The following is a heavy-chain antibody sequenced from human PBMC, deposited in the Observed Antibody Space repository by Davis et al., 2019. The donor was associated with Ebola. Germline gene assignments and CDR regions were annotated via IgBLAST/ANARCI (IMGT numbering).Heavy chain of an antibody. V-gene: IGHV1-2*02. D-gene: IGHD2-15*01. J-gene: IGHJ6*02. CDR2: INPNSGGT. Sequence: ASVKVSCKASGYTFTSYYMHWVRQAPGQGLEWMGWINPNSGGTNYAQKFQGRVTMTRDTSISTAYMELSRLRSDDTAVYYCARDNPERGYCSGGSCYPPYYYGMDVWGQGTTVTVSS. CDR3: ARDNPERGYCSGGSCYPPYYYGMDV. CDR1: GYTFTSYY.